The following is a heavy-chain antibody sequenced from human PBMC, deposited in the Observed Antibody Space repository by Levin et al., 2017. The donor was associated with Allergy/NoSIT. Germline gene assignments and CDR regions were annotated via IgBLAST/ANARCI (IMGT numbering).Heavy chain of an antibody. J-gene: IGHJ4*02. V-gene: IGHV3-15*01. CDR1: GFTFSNAW. CDR3: VTDQYSLRLLEWRQDY. Sequence: AGGSLRLSCAASGFTFSNAWMNWVRQAPGKGLEWVGRIKSKTDGGTTDYAAPVQGRFAISRDDSKNTLYLQMNSLKTEDTAVYYCVTDQYSLRLLEWRQDYWGQGTLVTVSS. CDR2: IKSKTDGGTT. D-gene: IGHD3-3*01.